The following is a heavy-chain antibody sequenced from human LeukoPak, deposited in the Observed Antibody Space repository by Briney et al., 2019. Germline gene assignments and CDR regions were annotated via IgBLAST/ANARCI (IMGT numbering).Heavy chain of an antibody. D-gene: IGHD3-22*01. V-gene: IGHV3-15*01. CDR3: TTELDIRPNHY. CDR2: IKTKSDGGTT. J-gene: IGHJ4*02. Sequence: GGSLRLSCTASGFTFSNAGMNWVRQAPGKGLEWVGRIKTKSDGGTTDYAAPVKGRFTISRDDSKNTLYLQMNSLKSEDTAVYYCTTELDIRPNHYWGQGTLVTVSS. CDR1: GFTFSNAG.